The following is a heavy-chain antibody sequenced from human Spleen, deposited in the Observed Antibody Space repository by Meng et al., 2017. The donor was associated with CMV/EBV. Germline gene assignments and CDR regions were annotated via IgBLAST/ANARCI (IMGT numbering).Heavy chain of an antibody. CDR3: ARSIGNWFDP. J-gene: IGHJ5*02. Sequence: LYCAASRFNCSSYSMDWVRQAPGKGLEWVSSISSSSSYIYYADSVKGRFTISRDNAKNSLYLQMNSLRAEDTAVYYCARSIGNWFDPWGQGTLVTVSS. V-gene: IGHV3-21*01. D-gene: IGHD3-22*01. CDR1: RFNCSSYS. CDR2: ISSSSSYI.